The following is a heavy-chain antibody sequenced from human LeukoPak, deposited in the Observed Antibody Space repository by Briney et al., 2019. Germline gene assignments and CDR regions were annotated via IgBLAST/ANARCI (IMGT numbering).Heavy chain of an antibody. J-gene: IGHJ4*02. V-gene: IGHV3-21*01. CDR1: GFTFRSYS. CDR2: ISSSSRYI. Sequence: GGSLRLSCAASGFTFRSYSMKWVRQAPGKGLEWVSSISSSSRYIYYADSVKGRFTISRDNAKNSLYLQMNSLRAEDTAVYYCXRDGELGTSFDCWGQGMLVTVSS. CDR3: XRDGELGTSFDC. D-gene: IGHD1-7*01.